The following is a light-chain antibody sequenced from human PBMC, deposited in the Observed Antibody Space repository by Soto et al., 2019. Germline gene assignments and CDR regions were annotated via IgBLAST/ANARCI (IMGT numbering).Light chain of an antibody. CDR3: RQLNSYPF. Sequence: DIQLTQSPSFQSASVGDRVTVTCRASQGISSYLAWYQQKPGKAPKLLIYAASTLQSGVPSRFSGSGSGTEFTLTISSLQPEDFATYYCRQLNSYPFFGGGTKVEIK. V-gene: IGKV1-9*01. CDR1: QGISSY. J-gene: IGKJ4*01. CDR2: AAS.